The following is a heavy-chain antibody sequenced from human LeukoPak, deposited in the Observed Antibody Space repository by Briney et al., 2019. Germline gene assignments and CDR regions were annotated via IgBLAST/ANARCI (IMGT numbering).Heavy chain of an antibody. CDR1: GGSFSGYY. D-gene: IGHD3-10*01. J-gene: IGHJ4*02. V-gene: IGHV4-34*01. CDR2: INHSGST. CDR3: ARGPGFDY. Sequence: SETLSLTCAVYGGSFSGYYWSWIRQPPGKGLEWIGEINHSGSTNYNPSLKSRVTISVDTSKNQFSLKLSSVTAADTAVYYCARGPGFDYWGQGTLATVSS.